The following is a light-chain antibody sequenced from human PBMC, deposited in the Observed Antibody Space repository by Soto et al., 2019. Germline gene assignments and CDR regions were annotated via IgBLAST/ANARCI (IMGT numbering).Light chain of an antibody. Sequence: EIVMTQSPANLSVSPGERATLSCRASQSVSSNLAWYQQKPGQAPRLLIYGASTRATGIPARFSGSGSGTEFTLTISSLQSEDFAVYYCQQYNNWPGWTFGQGTKVEIK. CDR3: QQYNNWPGWT. V-gene: IGKV3-15*01. J-gene: IGKJ1*01. CDR2: GAS. CDR1: QSVSSN.